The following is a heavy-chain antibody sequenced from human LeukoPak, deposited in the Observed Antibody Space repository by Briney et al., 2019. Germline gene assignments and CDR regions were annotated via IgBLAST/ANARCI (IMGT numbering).Heavy chain of an antibody. CDR2: ISPYNGNT. V-gene: IGHV1-18*01. J-gene: IGHJ4*02. CDR1: GYTFINYG. Sequence: ASVKVTCKASGYTFINYGISWVRQAPGQGLEWMGWISPYNGNTKYLQKLQGRVTMTTDTSTSTAYMEVSSLRSDDTAVYYCARVRNSGFRYVDSWGQGTLVTVSS. D-gene: IGHD5-12*01. CDR3: ARVRNSGFRYVDS.